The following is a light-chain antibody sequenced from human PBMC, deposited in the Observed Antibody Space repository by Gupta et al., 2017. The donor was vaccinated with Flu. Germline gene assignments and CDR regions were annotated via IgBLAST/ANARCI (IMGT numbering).Light chain of an antibody. CDR2: TAS. J-gene: IGKJ3*01. CDR3: QHSYSTPHT. V-gene: IGKV1-39*01. Sequence: DIQMTQSPSSLSASVGDRVTITCRASQSISNYLNWYQQKPGKAPKLLIYTASNLQSGVPSRFSGSGSGTDFTLTISSLQPEDFATYYCQHSYSTPHTFGHGTKVDIK. CDR1: QSISNY.